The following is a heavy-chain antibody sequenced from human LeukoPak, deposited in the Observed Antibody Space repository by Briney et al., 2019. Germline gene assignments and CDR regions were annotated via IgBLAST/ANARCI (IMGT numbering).Heavy chain of an antibody. CDR1: GFTFSSYA. J-gene: IGHJ4*02. V-gene: IGHV3-23*01. CDR3: AKGRGTTGFFDY. Sequence: SGGSLRLSCAASGFTFSSYAMSWVRQAPGKGLEWVSAISGSGGSTDYADSVKGRFTISRDNSKNTLYLQMNSLRAEDTAVYYCAKGRGTTGFFDYWGQGTLVTVSS. D-gene: IGHD1-14*01. CDR2: ISGSGGST.